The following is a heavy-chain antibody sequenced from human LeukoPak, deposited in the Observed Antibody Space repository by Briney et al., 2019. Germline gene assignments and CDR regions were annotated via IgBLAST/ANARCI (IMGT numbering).Heavy chain of an antibody. V-gene: IGHV3-30*02. J-gene: IGHJ3*02. CDR3: WFGLIVVVPAAIDGDAFDI. CDR1: GFTFSSYG. Sequence: GGSLRLSCAASGFTFSSYGMHWVRQAPGKGLEWVAFIRYDGSNKYYADSVKGRFTISRDNSKNTLYLQMNSLRAEDTAVYYCWFGLIVVVPAAIDGDAFDIWGQGTMVTVSS. D-gene: IGHD2-2*02. CDR2: IRYDGSNK.